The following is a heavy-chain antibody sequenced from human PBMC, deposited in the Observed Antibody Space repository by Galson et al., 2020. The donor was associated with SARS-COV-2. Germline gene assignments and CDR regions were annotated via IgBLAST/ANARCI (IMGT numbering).Heavy chain of an antibody. D-gene: IGHD2-15*01. CDR2: INPSGGST. J-gene: IGHJ4*02. CDR3: AGDRSDGSGGSCYYFDY. V-gene: IGHV1-46*01. CDR1: GYTFTSYY. Sequence: ASVKVSCKASGYTFTSYYMHWVRQAPGQGLEWMGIINPSGGSTSYAQKFQGRVTMTRDTSTSTVHMELSSLRSEDTAVYYCAGDRSDGSGGSCYYFDYWGQGTLVTVSS.